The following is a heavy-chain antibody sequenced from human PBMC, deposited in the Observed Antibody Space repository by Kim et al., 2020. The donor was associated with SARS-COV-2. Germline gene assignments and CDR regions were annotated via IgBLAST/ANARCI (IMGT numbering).Heavy chain of an antibody. Sequence: PSLKSLVTISVETSKNQFSLKLSSVTASDTAVYYCARGVYSYGQHEPFDYWGQGTLVTVSS. D-gene: IGHD5-18*01. J-gene: IGHJ4*02. CDR3: ARGVYSYGQHEPFDY. V-gene: IGHV4-31*01.